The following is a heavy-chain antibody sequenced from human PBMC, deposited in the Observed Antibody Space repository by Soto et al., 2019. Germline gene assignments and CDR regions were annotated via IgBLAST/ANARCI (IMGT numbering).Heavy chain of an antibody. Sequence: PGESLKISCKGSGYSFTSYWIGWVRQMPGKGLEWMGIIYPGDSDTRYSPSFQGQVTISADKSISTAYLQWSSLKASDTAMYYGARFAATAIMTYYYYGMDFWGQGTTVTVS. CDR2: IYPGDSDT. V-gene: IGHV5-51*01. J-gene: IGHJ6*02. D-gene: IGHD6-13*01. CDR3: ARFAATAIMTYYYYGMDF. CDR1: GYSFTSYW.